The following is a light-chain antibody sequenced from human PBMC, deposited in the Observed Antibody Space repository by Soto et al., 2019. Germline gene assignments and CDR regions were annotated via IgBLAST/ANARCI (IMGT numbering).Light chain of an antibody. CDR2: DAS. Sequence: DIQMTQSPSTLSASVGDRVTITFRASQSISSWLAWYQQKPGKAPKLLIYDASSLESGVPSRFSGSGSGTEFTLTISSLQPDDFATYYCQQYNSYSLLTFGGGTKVDI. CDR3: QQYNSYSLLT. CDR1: QSISSW. V-gene: IGKV1-5*01. J-gene: IGKJ4*01.